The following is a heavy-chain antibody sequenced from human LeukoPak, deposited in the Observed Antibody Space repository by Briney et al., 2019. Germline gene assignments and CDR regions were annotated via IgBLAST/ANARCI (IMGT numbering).Heavy chain of an antibody. CDR1: GFAFSSYA. Sequence: GGSLRLSCAASGFAFSSYAMSWVRQAPGKGLEWVSVTSGSGGNPYYADSVKGRFTISRDNSKDTVYLHMNSLRAEDTALYYCGKETGIILVRGAVDYWGQGTLVTVSS. CDR3: GKETGIILVRGAVDY. J-gene: IGHJ4*02. D-gene: IGHD3-10*01. V-gene: IGHV3-23*01. CDR2: TSGSGGNP.